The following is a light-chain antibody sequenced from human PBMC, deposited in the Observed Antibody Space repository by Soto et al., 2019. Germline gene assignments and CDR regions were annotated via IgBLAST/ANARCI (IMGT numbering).Light chain of an antibody. CDR2: GAS. J-gene: IGKJ1*01. CDR1: QSVSSSY. V-gene: IGKV3-20*01. CDR3: QQYGSSQT. Sequence: ENVLTQSPATLSLSPGERATLSCRASQSVSSSYLAWYQQKPGQAPRLLIYGASSRATGIPDRFSGSGSGTDFTLTISRLEPEDFAVYYCQQYGSSQTFGQGTKV.